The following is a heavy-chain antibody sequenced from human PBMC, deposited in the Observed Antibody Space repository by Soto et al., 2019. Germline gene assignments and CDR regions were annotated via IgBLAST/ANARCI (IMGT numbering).Heavy chain of an antibody. V-gene: IGHV3-43*01. Sequence: GGSLRLSCAASGFSFEDYTMHWVRHTPGKGPEWISLISWDGGRTLYSDSVKGRFIISRDNSINSLYLQINSLTTQDTALYFFARDSCDFLPRHMRYLDHWFQGTLVALSS. CDR2: ISWDGGRT. D-gene: IGHD3-3*01. CDR3: ARDSCDFLPRHMRYLDH. CDR1: GFSFEDYT. J-gene: IGHJ4*02.